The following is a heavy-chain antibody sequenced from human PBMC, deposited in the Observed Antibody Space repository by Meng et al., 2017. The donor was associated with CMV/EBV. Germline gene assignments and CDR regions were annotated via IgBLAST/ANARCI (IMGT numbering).Heavy chain of an antibody. D-gene: IGHD6-13*01. J-gene: IGHJ6*02. Sequence: GESLKISCAASGFTFSSYSMNWVRQAPGKGLEWVSSISSSSSYIYYADSVKGRFTISRDNAKNSLYLQMNSLRAEDTAVYYCASLSSSWYFNGMDVWGQGTTVTVSS. CDR1: GFTFSSYS. CDR2: ISSSSSYI. CDR3: ASLSSSWYFNGMDV. V-gene: IGHV3-21*01.